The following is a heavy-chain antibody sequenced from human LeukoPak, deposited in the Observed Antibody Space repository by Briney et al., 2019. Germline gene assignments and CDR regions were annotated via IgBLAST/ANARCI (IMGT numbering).Heavy chain of an antibody. CDR3: AGRIFDI. V-gene: IGHV3-7*01. CDR2: IKEDGSEK. J-gene: IGHJ3*02. Sequence: GGSLRLSCAVYGFTFGNYWMAWVRQAPGKGLEWVANIKEDGSEKYYLDSVEGRFTISRDNAKSSVYLQMNSLRAEDTAVYYCAGRIFDIWGQGTRVTVSS. CDR1: GFTFGNYW.